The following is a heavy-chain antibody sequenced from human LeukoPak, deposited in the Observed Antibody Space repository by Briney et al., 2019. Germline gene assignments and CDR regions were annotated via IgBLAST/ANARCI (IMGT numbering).Heavy chain of an antibody. J-gene: IGHJ5*02. CDR1: GYTFTSYV. CDR3: ARDNSVGDIAWWFDP. V-gene: IGHV1-46*01. D-gene: IGHD3-10*01. CDR2: INPTGTGT. Sequence: ASVKVSCKASGYTFTSYVMNWVRQAPGQGLEWIGLINPTGTGTLYAQKFQGRVTMTRDMSTSTDYMELSSLRSEDTAVYYCARDNSVGDIAWWFDPWGQGTLVTVSS.